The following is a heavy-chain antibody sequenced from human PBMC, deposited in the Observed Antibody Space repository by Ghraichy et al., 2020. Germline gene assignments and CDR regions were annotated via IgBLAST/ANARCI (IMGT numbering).Heavy chain of an antibody. V-gene: IGHV4-34*01. Sequence: SETLSLTCAVYGGSFSGYYWSWIRQPPGKGLEWIGEINHSGSNNYNPSLKSRDTISVDTSKNQFSLKLSSVTAADTAVYYCARGGRFLNWFDPWGQGTLVTVSS. J-gene: IGHJ5*02. CDR2: INHSGSN. D-gene: IGHD3-3*01. CDR1: GGSFSGYY. CDR3: ARGGRFLNWFDP.